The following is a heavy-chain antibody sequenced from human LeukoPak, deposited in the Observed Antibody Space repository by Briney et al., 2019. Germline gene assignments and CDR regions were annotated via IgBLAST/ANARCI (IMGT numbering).Heavy chain of an antibody. Sequence: ASVTVSCKASGYTFTGYYMHWVRQAPGQRLEWMGRINPNSGGTNYAQKFQGRVTMTRDTSISTAYMELSRLRSDDTAVYYCARDLGYGDPTDYWGQGTLVTVSS. V-gene: IGHV1-2*06. CDR2: INPNSGGT. CDR3: ARDLGYGDPTDY. D-gene: IGHD4-17*01. CDR1: GYTFTGYY. J-gene: IGHJ4*02.